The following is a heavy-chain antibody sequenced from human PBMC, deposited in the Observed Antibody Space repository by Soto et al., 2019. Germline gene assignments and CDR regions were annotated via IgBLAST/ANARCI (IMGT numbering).Heavy chain of an antibody. CDR2: INHSGST. J-gene: IGHJ3*02. CDR1: GGSISRGGYY. Sequence: SETLSLTCTVSGGSISRGGYYWSWIRQPPGKGLEWIGEINHSGSTNYNPSLKSRVTISVDTSKNQFSLKLSSVTAADTAVYYCARGATVKAFDIWGQGTMVTVSS. CDR3: ARGATVKAFDI. D-gene: IGHD4-17*01. V-gene: IGHV4-34*01.